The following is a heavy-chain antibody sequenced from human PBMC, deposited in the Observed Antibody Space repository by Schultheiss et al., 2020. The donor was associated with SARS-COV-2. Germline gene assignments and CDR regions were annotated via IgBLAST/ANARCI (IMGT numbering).Heavy chain of an antibody. CDR1: GGSFSGYY. CDR2: INHSGST. D-gene: IGHD3-22*01. CDR3: ARTGVPFGSGYYPNWFDP. J-gene: IGHJ5*02. V-gene: IGHV4-34*01. Sequence: SETLSLTCAVYGGSFSGYYWSWIRQPPGKGLEWIGEINHSGSTNYNPSLKSRVTISVDTSKNQFSLKLSSVTAADTAVYYCARTGVPFGSGYYPNWFDPWGQGTLVTVSS.